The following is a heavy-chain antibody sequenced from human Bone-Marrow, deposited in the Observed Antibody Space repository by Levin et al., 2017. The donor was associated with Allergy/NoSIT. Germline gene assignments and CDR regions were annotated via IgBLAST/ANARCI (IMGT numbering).Heavy chain of an antibody. CDR1: GGSISSTNIY. J-gene: IGHJ6*02. CDR3: ARRPQNYGVGV. D-gene: IGHD3-10*01. Sequence: PSETLSLICTVSGGSISSTNIYWGWIRQPPGKGLEWIGTIFYSGTTYYNPSLKSRVTISADTSKNQFSLRLRSVTAADTAVYYCARRPQNYGVGVWGQGTTVTVSS. CDR2: IFYSGTT. V-gene: IGHV4-39*01.